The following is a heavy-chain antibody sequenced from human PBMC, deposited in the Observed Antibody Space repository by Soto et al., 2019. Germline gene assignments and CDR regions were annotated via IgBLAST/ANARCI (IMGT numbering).Heavy chain of an antibody. CDR3: ARSIVVVTALDY. CDR2: INAGNGNT. Sequence: ASVKVSCKASGYTFTGYYMHWVRQAPGQRLEWMGWINAGNGNTKYSQKFQGRVTITRDTSASTAYMELSSLRSEDTDVYYCARSIVVVTALDYWGQGTLVTVSS. V-gene: IGHV1-3*01. CDR1: GYTFTGYY. J-gene: IGHJ4*02. D-gene: IGHD2-21*02.